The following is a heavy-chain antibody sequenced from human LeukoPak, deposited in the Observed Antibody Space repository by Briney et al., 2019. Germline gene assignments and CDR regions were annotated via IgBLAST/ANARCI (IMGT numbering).Heavy chain of an antibody. CDR3: ARPDDYGGKPAAFDI. V-gene: IGHV5-51*01. D-gene: IGHD4-23*01. CDR1: GYSFTSYW. Sequence: GESLKISCKGSGYSFTSYWIAWVRQMPGKGLEWMGIIYPGDSDTRYSPSFQGQVTISADKSISTAYLQWSSLKASDTAMYYCARPDDYGGKPAAFDIWGQGTMVTVSS. J-gene: IGHJ3*02. CDR2: IYPGDSDT.